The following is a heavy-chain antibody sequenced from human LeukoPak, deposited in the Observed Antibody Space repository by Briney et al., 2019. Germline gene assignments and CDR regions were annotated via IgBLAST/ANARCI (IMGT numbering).Heavy chain of an antibody. CDR2: INPNSGGT. Sequence: GASVKVSCKASGYTFTGYYMHWVRQAPGQGLEWMGWINPNSGGTNYVQKFQGRVTMTRDTSISTAYMELSRLRSDDTAVYYCASLRYYYDSSGYYYFDYWGQGTLVTVSS. J-gene: IGHJ4*02. CDR1: GYTFTGYY. V-gene: IGHV1-2*02. D-gene: IGHD3-22*01. CDR3: ASLRYYYDSSGYYYFDY.